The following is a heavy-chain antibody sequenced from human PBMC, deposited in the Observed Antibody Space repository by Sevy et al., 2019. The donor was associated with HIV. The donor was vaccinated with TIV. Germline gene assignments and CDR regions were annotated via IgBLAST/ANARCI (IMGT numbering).Heavy chain of an antibody. D-gene: IGHD6-6*01. Sequence: GGSLRLSCAASGFTFSSYAMHWVRQAPGKGLEWVAVISYDGSNKYYADSVKGRFTISRDNSKNTLYLQMNSLRAEDTAVYYWARAFSSSFSTRRSNWFDPWGQGTLVTVSS. CDR2: ISYDGSNK. J-gene: IGHJ5*02. V-gene: IGHV3-30-3*01. CDR3: ARAFSSSFSTRRSNWFDP. CDR1: GFTFSSYA.